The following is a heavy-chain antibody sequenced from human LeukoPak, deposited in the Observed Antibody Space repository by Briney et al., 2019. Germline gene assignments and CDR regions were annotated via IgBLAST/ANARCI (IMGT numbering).Heavy chain of an antibody. Sequence: SETLSLTCSVSGGSTSSYYWSWIRQPAGKGLEWIGRIYSSGTTNYNPSLKSRVTMSVDTSKNQFSLNLSSVTAADTAVYYCARGGYYSDYWGQGTLVTVSP. CDR1: GGSTSSYY. CDR2: IYSSGTT. J-gene: IGHJ4*02. CDR3: ARGGYYSDY. V-gene: IGHV4-4*07. D-gene: IGHD3-22*01.